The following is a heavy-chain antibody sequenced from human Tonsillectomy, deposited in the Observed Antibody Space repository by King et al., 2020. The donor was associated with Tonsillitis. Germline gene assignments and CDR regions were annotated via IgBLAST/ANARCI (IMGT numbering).Heavy chain of an antibody. CDR1: GYTFTGYY. CDR3: ARDRANYYGSGTYYFDAFDI. V-gene: IGHV1-2*04. CDR2: MNPNSGGT. Sequence: VQLVESGAEVKKPGASVKVSCKTSGYTFTGYYMHWVRQAPGQGLEWMGWMNPNSGGTNFAQKFQGWVTMTRDTSISTAYMELSRLRSDDTAVYYCARDRANYYGSGTYYFDAFDIWGQGTMVTVSS. J-gene: IGHJ3*02. D-gene: IGHD3-10*01.